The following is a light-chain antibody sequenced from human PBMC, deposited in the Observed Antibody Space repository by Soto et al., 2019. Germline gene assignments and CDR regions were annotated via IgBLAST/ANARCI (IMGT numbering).Light chain of an antibody. Sequence: EVVLTQSPGTLSLSPGERATLSCRASQSVSNNYFAWYQQKPGQAPRLLIFGSSDRATGIPDRFSGSGSGTDFTLTISILEPEVFAVYVCEYYCSSPPSTCGQVNKLEIK. CDR2: GSS. CDR1: QSVSNNY. J-gene: IGKJ2*01. CDR3: EYYCSSPPST. V-gene: IGKV3-20*01.